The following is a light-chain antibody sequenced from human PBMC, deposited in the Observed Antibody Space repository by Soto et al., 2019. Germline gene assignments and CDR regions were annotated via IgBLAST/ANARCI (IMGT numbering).Light chain of an antibody. J-gene: IGKJ2*01. V-gene: IGKV3-20*01. CDR3: LQYASPLYT. CDR1: QSLSSSF. CDR2: GAS. Sequence: VLTQSPGTLSLSPGERATLSCRARQSLSSSFLAWYQKKPGLAPRLLLYGASNRATGTPDRFSGSGSGTDFTLSISRLEPEDFAVYFCLQYASPLYTFGQGTKLEIK.